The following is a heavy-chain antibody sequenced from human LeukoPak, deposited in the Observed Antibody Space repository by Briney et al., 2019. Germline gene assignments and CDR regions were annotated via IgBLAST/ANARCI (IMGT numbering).Heavy chain of an antibody. V-gene: IGHV3-9*01. J-gene: IGHJ4*02. CDR2: INWNSDII. CDR3: AKDSYRTYFDY. D-gene: IGHD1-1*01. CDR1: GFTFNIYA. Sequence: GGSLRLSCTASGFTFNIYAMTWVRQAPGKGLEWVSGINWNSDIIAYADSVRGRFTISRDNAQNSLYLQMNSLRAEDTALYYCAKDSYRTYFDYWGQGTLVTVSS.